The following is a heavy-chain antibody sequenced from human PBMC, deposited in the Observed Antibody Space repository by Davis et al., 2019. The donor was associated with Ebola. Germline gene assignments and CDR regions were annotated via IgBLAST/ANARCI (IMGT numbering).Heavy chain of an antibody. Sequence: GGSLRLSCAGSGFTFGNYAMTWARQAPGKGLEWVSAVTSSGGSTYYADSVKGRFTISRDNSKNTLYLQMNSLSGDDTAVYYCAKGGSGWPSDYSYGLDVWGQGTTVTVSS. CDR3: AKGGSGWPSDYSYGLDV. J-gene: IGHJ6*02. D-gene: IGHD6-19*01. CDR2: VTSSGGST. CDR1: GFTFGNYA. V-gene: IGHV3-23*01.